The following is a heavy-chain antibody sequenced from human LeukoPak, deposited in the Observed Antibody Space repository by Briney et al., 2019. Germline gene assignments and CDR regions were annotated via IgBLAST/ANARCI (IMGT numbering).Heavy chain of an antibody. CDR1: GFTFSSYE. V-gene: IGHV3-48*03. J-gene: IGHJ3*02. D-gene: IGHD3-10*01. CDR2: ISSSGSTI. CDR3: ARDRPDYYGSGSYRIPGAFDI. Sequence: GSLRLSCAASGFTFSSYEMNWVSQAPGKGLEWVSYISSSGSTIYYADSVKGRFTISRDNAKNSLYLQMNSLRAEDTAVYYCARDRPDYYGSGSYRIPGAFDIWGQGTMVTVSS.